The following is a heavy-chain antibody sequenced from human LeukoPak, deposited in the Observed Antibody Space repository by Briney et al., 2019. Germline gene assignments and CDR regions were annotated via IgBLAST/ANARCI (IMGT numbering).Heavy chain of an antibody. Sequence: GGSLRLSCAASGFSFSSYEMNWVRQAPGKGLEWVSYISSSGSTKYYADSVKGRFTISRDNSKNTLYLQMNSLRAEDTAVYYCAKGPYYYDSSAPPGSLDYWGQGTLVTVSS. D-gene: IGHD3-22*01. J-gene: IGHJ4*02. CDR2: ISSSGSTK. V-gene: IGHV3-48*03. CDR3: AKGPYYYDSSAPPGSLDY. CDR1: GFSFSSYE.